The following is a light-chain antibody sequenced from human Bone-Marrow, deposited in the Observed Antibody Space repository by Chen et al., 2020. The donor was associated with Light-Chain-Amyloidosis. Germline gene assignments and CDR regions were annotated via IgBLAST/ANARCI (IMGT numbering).Light chain of an antibody. Sequence: NFMLTQPHSVSESPAKTVIISCTRSSGSIATNYVQWYQQRPGSSPTAVIYEDDQRPAGVPDRFSGSIDRSSNSASLTISGLKTEDEADYYCQSYQGSGQGVFGGGTKLTVL. CDR1: SGSIATNY. J-gene: IGLJ3*02. V-gene: IGLV6-57*01. CDR3: QSYQGSGQGV. CDR2: EDD.